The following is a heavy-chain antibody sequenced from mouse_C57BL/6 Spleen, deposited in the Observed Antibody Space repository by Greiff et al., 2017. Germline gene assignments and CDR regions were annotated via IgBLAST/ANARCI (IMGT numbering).Heavy chain of an antibody. V-gene: IGHV1-62-2*01. D-gene: IGHD2-4*01. CDR3: ASHVDRDDYDDYFDY. J-gene: IGHJ2*01. CDR1: GYTFTEYT. CDR2: FYPGSGSI. Sequence: VQLQESGAALVKPGASVKLSCKASGYTFTEYTIHWVKQRSGQGLEWIGWFYPGSGSIMYNEKFKDKATLTADTSSSTVYMEICRLTSEGSAVYFCASHVDRDDYDDYFDYWGQGTTLTVSS.